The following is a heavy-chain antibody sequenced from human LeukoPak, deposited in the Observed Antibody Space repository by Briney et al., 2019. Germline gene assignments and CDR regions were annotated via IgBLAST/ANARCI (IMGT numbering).Heavy chain of an antibody. CDR2: IYYSGTT. CDR1: GASIDSYY. V-gene: IGHV4-59*01. Sequence: SETLSLTCTISGASIDSYYWSWIRQPPGKGLEWIGYIYYSGTTNYNPSLKRRVTISVDTSKNQFSLKLSSVTAADTAVYYCARGRGAYDIWGQGTMVTISS. J-gene: IGHJ3*02. CDR3: ARGRGAYDI. D-gene: IGHD3-10*01.